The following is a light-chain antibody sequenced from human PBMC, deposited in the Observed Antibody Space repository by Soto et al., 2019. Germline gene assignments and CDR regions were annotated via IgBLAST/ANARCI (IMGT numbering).Light chain of an antibody. CDR3: HQANTFPLA. J-gene: IGKJ1*01. CDR2: DAS. CDR1: QTISTY. V-gene: IGKV1-12*01. Sequence: DVQMTQSPSSVSASVGDRVTITCRASQTISTYLVWYQQQPGKAPNLLISDASSLQSGVPSRFSGSGSGTDFTLTITSLQPEDFATYYCHQANTFPLAFGQGTKVEIK.